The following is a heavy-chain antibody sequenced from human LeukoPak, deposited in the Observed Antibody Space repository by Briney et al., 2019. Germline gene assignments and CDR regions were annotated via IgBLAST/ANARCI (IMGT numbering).Heavy chain of an antibody. CDR1: GYSISSGYY. Sequence: SQTLSLTCAVSGYSISSGYYWGWIRQPPGKGLEWIGNIYHSGSTYYNPSLKSRVTISVDTSKNQFSLKLSSVTAADTAVYYCARDDMVRGVKYYYYGMDVWGKGTTVTVSS. V-gene: IGHV4-38-2*02. D-gene: IGHD3-10*01. CDR3: ARDDMVRGVKYYYYGMDV. CDR2: IYHSGST. J-gene: IGHJ6*04.